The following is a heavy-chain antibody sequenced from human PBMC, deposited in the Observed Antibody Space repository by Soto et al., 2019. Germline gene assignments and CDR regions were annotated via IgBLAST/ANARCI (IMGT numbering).Heavy chain of an antibody. CDR3: ASASMIVVVATSDAFDI. V-gene: IGHV3-74*01. J-gene: IGHJ3*02. Sequence: GGSLRLSCASSGFTFSSYWMHWVRQAPGKGLVWVSRINSDGGSTSYADSVKGRFTISRDNAKNTLYLQMNSLRAEDTAVYYCASASMIVVVATSDAFDIWGQGTMVTVS. D-gene: IGHD3-22*01. CDR2: INSDGGST. CDR1: GFTFSSYW.